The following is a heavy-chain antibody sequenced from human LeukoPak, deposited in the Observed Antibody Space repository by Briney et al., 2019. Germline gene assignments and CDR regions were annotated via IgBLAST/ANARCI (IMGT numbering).Heavy chain of an antibody. Sequence: GSSVKVSCKASGGTFSSYAISWVRQAPGQGLEWIGGIIPIFGTANYAQKFQGRVTITTDESTSTAYMELSSLRSEDTAVYYCARDSRDYYDSSGYYFGAFDIWGQGTMVTVSS. CDR3: ARDSRDYYDSSGYYFGAFDI. J-gene: IGHJ3*02. V-gene: IGHV1-69*05. CDR2: IIPIFGTA. D-gene: IGHD3-22*01. CDR1: GGTFSSYA.